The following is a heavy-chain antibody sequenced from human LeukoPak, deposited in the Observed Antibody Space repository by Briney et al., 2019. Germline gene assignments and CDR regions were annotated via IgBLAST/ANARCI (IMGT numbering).Heavy chain of an antibody. Sequence: GGSLRLSCAASGFAFSSYEMNWVRQAPGKGLEWVSYISSSGSTIYYADSVKGRFTISRDNAKNSLYLQMNSLKAEDTAVSYCAGEVGGGNYAGGPGTLVTVSS. CDR3: AGEVGGGNYA. CDR2: ISSSGSTI. J-gene: IGHJ4*02. V-gene: IGHV3-48*03. CDR1: GFAFSSYE. D-gene: IGHD3-16*01.